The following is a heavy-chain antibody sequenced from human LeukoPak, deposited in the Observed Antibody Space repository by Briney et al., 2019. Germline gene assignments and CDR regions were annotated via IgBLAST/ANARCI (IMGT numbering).Heavy chain of an antibody. J-gene: IGHJ4*02. CDR3: AGSSWFNY. Sequence: SQTLSLTCTVSGGAISSDTYYWSWIRQPAGKGLEWIGRIYTSGSTNYNPSLKSRVTISVDTSKNQFSLKLSSVTAADTAVYYCAGSSWFNYWGQGTLVTVSS. V-gene: IGHV4-61*02. D-gene: IGHD6-13*01. CDR2: IYTSGST. CDR1: GGAISSDTYY.